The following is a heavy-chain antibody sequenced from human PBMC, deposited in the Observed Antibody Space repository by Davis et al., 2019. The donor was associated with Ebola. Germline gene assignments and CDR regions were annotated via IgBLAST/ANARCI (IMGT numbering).Heavy chain of an antibody. CDR2: ISGSGGDP. J-gene: IGHJ6*02. CDR1: GFTFSTYA. V-gene: IGHV3-23*01. CDR3: ARGSRNMDV. Sequence: GESLKISCAGSGFTFSTYAMTWVRQAPGKGLEWVSRISGSGGDPHYADSVKGRFPISRDNAKESLYLQMNSLRAEDTAVYYCARGSRNMDVWGQGTTVTVSS.